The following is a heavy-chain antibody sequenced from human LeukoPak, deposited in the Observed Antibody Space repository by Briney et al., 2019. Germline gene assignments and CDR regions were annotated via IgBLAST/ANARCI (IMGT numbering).Heavy chain of an antibody. V-gene: IGHV4-31*03. CDR1: GGSISSDDHY. Sequence: SETLSLTCTVSGGSISSDDHYWSWIRQRPGKGLEWVPYIYYSGSTYYNPSLKSRVTISVGTSKNEFSLKLSSVTAADTAVYYCARGGSGGQVDYGGQEPLVPVS. CDR2: IYYSGST. CDR3: ARGGSGGQVDY. D-gene: IGHD6-19*01. J-gene: IGHJ4*02.